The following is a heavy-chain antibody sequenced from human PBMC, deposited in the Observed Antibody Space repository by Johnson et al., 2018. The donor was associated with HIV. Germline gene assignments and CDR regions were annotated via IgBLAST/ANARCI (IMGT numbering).Heavy chain of an antibody. CDR1: GFTFSSYA. J-gene: IGHJ3*02. CDR2: ISSNGGST. Sequence: VQLVESGGGVVRPGGSLRLSCAASGFTFSSYAMHWVRQAPGKGLEYVSAISSNGGSTYYANSVKGRFTISRDNSKNTLYLQMGSLRAEDMAVYYCAGGNRYEDTRALGAYDSWEQGTMVTVSS. CDR3: AGGNRYEDTRALGAYDS. V-gene: IGHV3-64*01. D-gene: IGHD1/OR15-1a*01.